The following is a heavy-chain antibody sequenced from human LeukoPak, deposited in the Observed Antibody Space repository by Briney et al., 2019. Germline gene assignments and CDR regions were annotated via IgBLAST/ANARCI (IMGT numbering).Heavy chain of an antibody. J-gene: IGHJ4*02. Sequence: SETLSLTCTVSGGSISSYYWSWIRQPPGKGLEWIGYIYYSGSTNYNPSLKSGVTISVDTSKNQFSLKLSSVTAADTAVYYCAQSEGSGSYYNWGQGTLVTVSS. CDR1: GGSISSYY. CDR2: IYYSGST. CDR3: AQSEGSGSYYN. D-gene: IGHD3-10*01. V-gene: IGHV4-59*01.